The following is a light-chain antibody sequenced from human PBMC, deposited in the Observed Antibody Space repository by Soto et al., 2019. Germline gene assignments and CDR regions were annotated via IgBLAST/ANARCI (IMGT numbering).Light chain of an antibody. CDR3: QQRSNWPIT. CDR1: QSVSSY. CDR2: DAS. Sequence: EIVLTQSPATLSLSPGERATLSCRASQSVSSYFAWYQQKPGQAPRLLIYDASNRATAIPARCSGSGSGTDVTLTISSLEPEDFAVYYCQQRSNWPITFGPGTKVEIK. J-gene: IGKJ3*01. V-gene: IGKV3-11*01.